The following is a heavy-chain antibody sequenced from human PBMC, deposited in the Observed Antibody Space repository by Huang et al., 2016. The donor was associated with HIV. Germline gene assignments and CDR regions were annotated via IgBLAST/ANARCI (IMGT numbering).Heavy chain of an antibody. CDR1: GYSFTTYA. D-gene: IGHD2-21*01. CDR3: AREFVIFGAPLWPAY. CDR2: VNPGNVNT. V-gene: IGHV1-3*01. J-gene: IGHJ4*02. Sequence: QVQLVQSGAEVKKPGASVKVSCKASGYSFTTYALHWVCQAHGHRLEWMGWVNPGNVNTNYSRKFQARVTITRDTSASTVYMEVSSLTFEDTAVYYCAREFVIFGAPLWPAYWGQGTLISVSS.